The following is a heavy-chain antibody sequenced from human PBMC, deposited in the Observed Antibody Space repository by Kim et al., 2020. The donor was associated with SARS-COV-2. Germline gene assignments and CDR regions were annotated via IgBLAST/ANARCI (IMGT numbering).Heavy chain of an antibody. V-gene: IGHV3-23*01. CDR3: AKVRAAAGIVDY. Sequence: YYAATVKVSFTISRDNSKNTMYLQMNSLRAEDTAVYYCAKVRAAAGIVDYWGQGTLVTVSS. J-gene: IGHJ4*02. D-gene: IGHD6-13*01.